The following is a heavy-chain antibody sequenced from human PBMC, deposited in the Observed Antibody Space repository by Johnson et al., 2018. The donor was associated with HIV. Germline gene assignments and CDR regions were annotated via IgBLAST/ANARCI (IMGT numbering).Heavy chain of an antibody. V-gene: IGHV3-33*06. D-gene: IGHD6-13*01. CDR2: IWYDGINK. CDR3: AKDWAYSSSWYDEGLAFDI. J-gene: IGHJ3*02. Sequence: QVRLVESGGDVVQPGRSLRLSCAASGFSFSTYGMHWVRQAPGKGLEWVANIWYDGINKYYADSVKGRFTISRDNSKNTLYLQMNSVRAEDTAVYYCAKDWAYSSSWYDEGLAFDIWGQGTMVTVSS. CDR1: GFSFSTYG.